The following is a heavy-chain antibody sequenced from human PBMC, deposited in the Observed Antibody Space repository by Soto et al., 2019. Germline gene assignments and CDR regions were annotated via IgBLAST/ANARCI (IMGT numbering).Heavy chain of an antibody. CDR1: GGSISSSSYY. D-gene: IGHD3-10*01. J-gene: IGHJ5*02. CDR2: IYYSGST. CDR3: ARRYGGELYWFDP. V-gene: IGHV4-39*01. Sequence: PSETLSLTCTVSGGSISSSSYYWGWIRQPPGKGLEWIGGIYYSGSTYYNPSLKSRVTISVDTSKNQFSLKLSSVTAADTAVYYCARRYGGELYWFDPWGQGTLVTVSS.